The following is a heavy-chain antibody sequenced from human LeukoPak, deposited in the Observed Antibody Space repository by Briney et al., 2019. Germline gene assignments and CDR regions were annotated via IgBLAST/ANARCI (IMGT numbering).Heavy chain of an antibody. CDR3: ARVGAGTVFDY. Sequence: ASQTLSLTCTVSGGSISSGGYYWSWIRQHPGKGLEWIGYIYYSGSTYYNPSLKSRVAISVDTSKNQFSPKLSSVTAADTAVYYCARVGAGTVFDYWGQGTLVTVSS. J-gene: IGHJ4*02. D-gene: IGHD6-13*01. V-gene: IGHV4-31*03. CDR2: IYYSGST. CDR1: GGSISSGGYY.